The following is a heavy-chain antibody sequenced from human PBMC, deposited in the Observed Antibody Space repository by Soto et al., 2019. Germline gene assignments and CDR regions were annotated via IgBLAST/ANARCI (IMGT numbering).Heavy chain of an antibody. Sequence: QVQLQESGPGLVKPSETLSLSCTVSGGSISSYYWSWFRQSPGKRMEWIGYVHHSWGSSYNPSLQSRVAISLDTSRSQFSLQLTSVTATDPAVYYCARQGFGPLHGLVDVWGQGTTVTVSS. CDR2: VHHSWGS. CDR1: GGSISSYY. V-gene: IGHV4-59*08. D-gene: IGHD3-10*01. CDR3: ARQGFGPLHGLVDV. J-gene: IGHJ6*02.